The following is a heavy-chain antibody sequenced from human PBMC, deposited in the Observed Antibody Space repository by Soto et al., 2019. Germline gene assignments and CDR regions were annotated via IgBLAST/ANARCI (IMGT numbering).Heavy chain of an antibody. V-gene: IGHV4-34*01. D-gene: IGHD2-8*02. CDR1: GGSFSGYY. J-gene: IGHJ4*02. CDR2: INHSGST. Sequence: SETLSLTCAVYGGSFSGYYWSWIRQPPGKGLEWIGEINHSGSTNYNPSLKSRVTISVDTSKNQFSLNLSSVTAADTAVYYCARGSTGGPVDYWGQGTLVTVSS. CDR3: ARGSTGGPVDY.